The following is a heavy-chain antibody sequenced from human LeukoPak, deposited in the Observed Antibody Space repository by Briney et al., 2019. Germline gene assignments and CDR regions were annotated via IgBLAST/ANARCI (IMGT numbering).Heavy chain of an antibody. CDR2: FDPEDGET. D-gene: IGHD3-10*01. CDR1: GYTLTELS. J-gene: IGHJ4*02. CDR3: ATDSSGSYSPFDY. Sequence: ASVKVSCKVSGYTLTELSMHWVRQAPGKGLEWMGGFDPEDGETIYAQKFQGRVTMTEDTSTDTAYMELSSLRPEDTAVYYCATDSSGSYSPFDYWGQGTLVTVSS. V-gene: IGHV1-24*01.